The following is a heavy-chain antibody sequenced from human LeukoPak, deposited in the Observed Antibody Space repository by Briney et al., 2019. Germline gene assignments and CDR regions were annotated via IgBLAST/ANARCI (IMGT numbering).Heavy chain of an antibody. CDR2: IKQDGSEK. J-gene: IGHJ4*02. CDR1: GFTLSSYW. V-gene: IGHV3-7*01. D-gene: IGHD4-11*01. CDR3: ARLDYSRVYVY. Sequence: GGSLRLSCAASGFTLSSYWMSWVRQAPGKGLEWVANIKQDGSEKYYVDSVKGRFTISRDNAENSLSLQMSSLKAEDTAIYYCARLDYSRVYVYWGQGTLVTVSS.